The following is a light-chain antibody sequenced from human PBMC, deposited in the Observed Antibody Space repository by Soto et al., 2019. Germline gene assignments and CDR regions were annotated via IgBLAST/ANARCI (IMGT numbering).Light chain of an antibody. Sequence: DIQMTQSPSTLSASVGDRVTITCRASQSISSWLAWYQQKPGKAPKLLIYKASSLESGVPSRFSGRGSGTEFTLTISSLQPDDFATYYCQQYDTYPLTFGGGTEVEIK. CDR3: QQYDTYPLT. J-gene: IGKJ4*01. CDR1: QSISSW. CDR2: KAS. V-gene: IGKV1-5*03.